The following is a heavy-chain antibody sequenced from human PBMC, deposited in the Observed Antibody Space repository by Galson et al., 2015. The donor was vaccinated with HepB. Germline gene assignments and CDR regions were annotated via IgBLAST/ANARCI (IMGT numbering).Heavy chain of an antibody. CDR2: IKSINDGGTT. D-gene: IGHD3-9*01. CDR1: GYTFTGYY. V-gene: IGHV3-15*07. CDR3: VIDLSTTVIINSNFHS. Sequence: SCKASGYTFTGYYSHWVRQAPGQGLEWVGRIKSINDGGTTDYAPPVKGRFTISRDDSKNTLYLQMNSLKTEDTAVYYCVIDLSTTVIINSNFHSWGQGTLVTVSS. J-gene: IGHJ4*02.